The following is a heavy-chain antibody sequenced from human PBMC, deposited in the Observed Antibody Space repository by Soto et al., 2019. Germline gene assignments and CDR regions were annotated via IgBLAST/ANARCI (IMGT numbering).Heavy chain of an antibody. D-gene: IGHD3-10*02. CDR2: IDNTGSA. Sequence: SETLSLTCTXSGASVSTGVYYWTWIRQHPGKGLEWIGYIDNTGSAYYNPSLTGRVDISVDTSKNQFSLNLQSLTAADTAFYYCAGAVSDFDVRRYRTSYFDQWGQGILVTVSS. J-gene: IGHJ4*02. CDR1: GASVSTGVYY. CDR3: AGAVSDFDVRRYRTSYFDQ. V-gene: IGHV4-31*03.